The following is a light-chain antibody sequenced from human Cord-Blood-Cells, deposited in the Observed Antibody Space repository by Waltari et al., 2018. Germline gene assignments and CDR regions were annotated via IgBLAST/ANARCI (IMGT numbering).Light chain of an antibody. CDR3: CSYAGSSTYV. J-gene: IGLJ1*01. CDR1: SSDVGSYNL. V-gene: IGLV2-23*01. CDR2: EGN. Sequence: QSALTQPASVSGSPGQSITISCTGTSSDVGSYNLVSWYQQHPGKAPKLMIYEGNKRPSGVSKRFSGSKSGNTASLTISGLQAEDEADYYCCSYAGSSTYVFGTGTKATVL.